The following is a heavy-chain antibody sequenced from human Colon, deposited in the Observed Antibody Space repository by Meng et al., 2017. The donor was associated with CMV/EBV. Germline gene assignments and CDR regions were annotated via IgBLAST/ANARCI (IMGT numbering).Heavy chain of an antibody. D-gene: IGHD1-26*01. Sequence: SETLSLTCTVSGGSISTYYWSRIRQPPGKGLEWIGYMYYSGSTNYNPSLKSRVTISVDTSKNQFSLKLSSVTAADTAAYFCARRAGGSWAEIDSWGQGTLVTVSS. CDR1: GGSISTYY. CDR2: MYYSGST. J-gene: IGHJ4*02. CDR3: ARRAGGSWAEIDS. V-gene: IGHV4-59*08.